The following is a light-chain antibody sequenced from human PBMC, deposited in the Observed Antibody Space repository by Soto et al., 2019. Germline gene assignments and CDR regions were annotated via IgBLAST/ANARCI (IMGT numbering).Light chain of an antibody. CDR2: EVN. Sequence: QSVLTQPPSASGSPGQSVTISCTGTGSDVGNYYYVSWYQQHPGKAPKLVIYEVNKRPSGVPDGFSGSKSGNTASLTVSGLQADDEADDYCASYAGSKGVLFGGGTKLTVL. CDR1: GSDVGNYYY. J-gene: IGLJ3*02. CDR3: ASYAGSKGVL. V-gene: IGLV2-8*01.